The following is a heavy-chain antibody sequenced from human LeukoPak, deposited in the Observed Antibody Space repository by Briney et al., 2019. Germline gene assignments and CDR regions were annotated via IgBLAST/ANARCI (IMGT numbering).Heavy chain of an antibody. V-gene: IGHV3-7*03. Sequence: GGSLRLSCAASGFIFNNYWMSWVRQAPGKGLEWVANIKQDGSEKYYVDSAKGRFTISRDNAKNSVYLQMNSLRAEDTAVYYCVRALGYARGCGDYWGQGILVTVSS. J-gene: IGHJ4*02. CDR1: GFIFNNYW. D-gene: IGHD6-19*01. CDR3: VRALGYARGCGDY. CDR2: IKQDGSEK.